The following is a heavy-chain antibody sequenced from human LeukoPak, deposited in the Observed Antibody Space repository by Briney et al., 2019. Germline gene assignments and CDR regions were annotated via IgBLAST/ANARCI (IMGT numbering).Heavy chain of an antibody. CDR1: GGSISSYY. Sequence: SQTLSLTCTVSGGSISSYYWSWIRQPPGKGLEWIGYIYYSGSTNYSPSLKSRVTISVDTSKNQFSLKLSSVTAADTAVYYCARGGYGSGSPWSYWGQGTLATVSS. CDR2: IYYSGST. J-gene: IGHJ4*02. V-gene: IGHV4-59*01. CDR3: ARGGYGSGSPWSY. D-gene: IGHD3-10*01.